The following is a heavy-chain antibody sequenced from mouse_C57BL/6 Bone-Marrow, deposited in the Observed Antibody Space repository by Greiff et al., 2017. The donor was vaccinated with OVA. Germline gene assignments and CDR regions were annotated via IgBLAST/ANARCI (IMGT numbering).Heavy chain of an antibody. V-gene: IGHV14-4*01. CDR3: TVLLPFAY. J-gene: IGHJ3*01. CDR2: IDPENGDT. CDR1: GFNIKDDY. Sequence: VQLQQSGAELVRPGASVKLSCTASGFNIKDDYMHWVKQRPEQGLEWIGWIDPENGDTEYASKFQGKATIPADTSSNTAYLQLSSLTSEDTAVYYCTVLLPFAYWGQGTLVTVSA. D-gene: IGHD1-1*01.